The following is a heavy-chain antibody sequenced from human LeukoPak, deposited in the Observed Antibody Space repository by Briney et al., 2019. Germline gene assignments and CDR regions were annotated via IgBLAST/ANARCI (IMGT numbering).Heavy chain of an antibody. CDR2: INHSGST. CDR1: GGSFSGYC. Sequence: SETLSLTCAVYGGSFSGYCWSWIRQPPGKGLEWIGEINHSGSTNYNPSLKSRVTISVDTSKNQFSLKLSSVTAADTAVYYCARGVMYSSSWYGETQKFDYWGQGTLVTVSS. J-gene: IGHJ4*02. CDR3: ARGVMYSSSWYGETQKFDY. D-gene: IGHD6-13*01. V-gene: IGHV4-34*01.